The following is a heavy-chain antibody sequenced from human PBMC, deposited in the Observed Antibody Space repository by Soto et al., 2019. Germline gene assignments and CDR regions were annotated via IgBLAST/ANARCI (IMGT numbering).Heavy chain of an antibody. CDR2: IDPSDSYT. D-gene: IGHD2-15*01. Sequence: SGESLKISCKGSGYSFTSYWISWVRQMPGKGLEWMGRIDPSDSYTNYSPSFQGHVTISADKSISTAYLQWSSLKASDTAMYYCARHVGVVVVASDYWGQGTLVTVSS. CDR1: GYSFTSYW. J-gene: IGHJ4*02. CDR3: ARHVGVVVVASDY. V-gene: IGHV5-10-1*01.